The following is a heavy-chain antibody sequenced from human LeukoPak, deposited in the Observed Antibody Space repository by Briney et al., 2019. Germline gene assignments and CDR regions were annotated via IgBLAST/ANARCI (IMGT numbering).Heavy chain of an antibody. J-gene: IGHJ4*02. CDR1: GFTFSSHW. D-gene: IGHD3-10*01. V-gene: IGHV3-74*01. Sequence: PGGSPRLSCAVSGFTFSSHWMHWVRHPPGKELVWVSRIDSDGSYINYADSVKGRFTISRDNAKSTLYLQMSSLRVEDTAVYYCTRGAGYYNTDSLDYWGQGTLVTVSS. CDR3: TRGAGYYNTDSLDY. CDR2: IDSDGSYI.